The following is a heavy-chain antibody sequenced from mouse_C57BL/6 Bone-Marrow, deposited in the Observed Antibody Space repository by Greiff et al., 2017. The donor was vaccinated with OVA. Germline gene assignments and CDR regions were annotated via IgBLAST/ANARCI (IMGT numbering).Heavy chain of an antibody. Sequence: VQLQQSGAELVRPGASVKLSCTASGFTITDDYMHWVKQRPEQGLEWIGWIDPENGDTEYASKFQGKATITADTSSNTAYLQLSSLTSEDTAVYYCTTFYGDDVYWGQGTTLTVSS. CDR1: GFTITDDY. CDR2: IDPENGDT. D-gene: IGHD2-2*01. V-gene: IGHV14-4*01. CDR3: TTFYGDDVY. J-gene: IGHJ2*01.